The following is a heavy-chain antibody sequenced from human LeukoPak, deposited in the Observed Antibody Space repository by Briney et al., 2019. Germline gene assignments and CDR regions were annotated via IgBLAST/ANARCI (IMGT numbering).Heavy chain of an antibody. J-gene: IGHJ3*02. D-gene: IGHD3-16*01. V-gene: IGHV3-30*03. CDR2: ISYDGGNK. Sequence: GGSLRLSCAASGFTFSSYGMHWVRQAPGKGLEWVAVISYDGGNKYYADSVKGRFTISRDNSKNTLYLQMNSLRAEDTAVYYCARITDPRAFDIWGQGTMVTVSS. CDR1: GFTFSSYG. CDR3: ARITDPRAFDI.